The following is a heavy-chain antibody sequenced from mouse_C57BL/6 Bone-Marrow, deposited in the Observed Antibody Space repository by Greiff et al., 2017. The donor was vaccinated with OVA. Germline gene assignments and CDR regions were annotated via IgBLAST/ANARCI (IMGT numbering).Heavy chain of an antibody. J-gene: IGHJ4*01. D-gene: IGHD3-3*01. CDR1: GYTFTSYW. V-gene: IGHV1-69*01. Sequence: VQLQQSGAELVMPGASVKLSCKASGYTFTSYWMHWVKQRPGQGLEWIGEIDPSDSYTNYNQKFKGKSTLTVDKSSSTAYMQLSSLTSEDSAVYYCAREGLLAMDYWGQGTSVTVSS. CDR2: IDPSDSYT. CDR3: AREGLLAMDY.